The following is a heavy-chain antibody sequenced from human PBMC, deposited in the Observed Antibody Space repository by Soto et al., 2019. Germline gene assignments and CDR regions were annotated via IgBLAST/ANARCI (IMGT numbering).Heavy chain of an antibody. J-gene: IGHJ6*02. CDR1: GFTFSSYG. Sequence: GGSLRLSCAASGFTFSSYGMHWVRQAPGKGLEWVAVISYDGSNKYYADSVKGRFTISRENSKNKLYLQMNSLRAEDTAVYYCAKDQVLGHGYGYLFPPYYYGMDVWGQGTTVTVSS. CDR3: AKDQVLGHGYGYLFPPYYYGMDV. D-gene: IGHD5-18*01. V-gene: IGHV3-30*18. CDR2: ISYDGSNK.